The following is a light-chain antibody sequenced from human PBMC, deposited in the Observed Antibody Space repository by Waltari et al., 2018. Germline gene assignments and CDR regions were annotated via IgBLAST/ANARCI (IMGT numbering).Light chain of an antibody. CDR2: KAS. Sequence: DIQMTQSPSSLSTSVGDRFTITCRASHGISSWLAWYQQKPGKAPKLLIYKASSLQSGVPSRFSGSGSGTDVTLTISSLQAEDFATYYCQQYNSVPYSVGQGTKVEIK. V-gene: IGKV1-5*03. CDR3: QQYNSVPYS. J-gene: IGKJ2*03. CDR1: HGISSW.